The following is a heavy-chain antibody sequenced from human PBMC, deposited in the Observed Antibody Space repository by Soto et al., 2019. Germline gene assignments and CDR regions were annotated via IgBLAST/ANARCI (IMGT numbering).Heavy chain of an antibody. CDR2: IWYDGSNK. D-gene: IGHD6-19*01. CDR1: GFTFSSYG. Sequence: PWGSRRLSCAASGFTFSSYGMHCVRQAPCKGLEWVAVIWYDGSNKYYADSVKGRFTISRDNSKNTLYLQMNSLGAEDTAVYYCARIPQIAVAGTRFGYFDLWGRGILVTVSS. CDR3: ARIPQIAVAGTRFGYFDL. J-gene: IGHJ2*01. V-gene: IGHV3-33*01.